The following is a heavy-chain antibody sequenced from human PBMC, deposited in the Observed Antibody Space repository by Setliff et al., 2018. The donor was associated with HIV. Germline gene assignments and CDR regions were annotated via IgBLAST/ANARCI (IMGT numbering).Heavy chain of an antibody. CDR2: IYSSGST. Sequence: SLTCTVSGGSISSGSYYWSWIRQPAGKGLEWIGRIYSSGSTNYNPSLKSRVTISVGTSKNQFSLKLSSVTAADTAVYYCARDRPYSGYPDWGQGTLVTVSS. J-gene: IGHJ4*02. CDR3: ARDRPYSGYPD. D-gene: IGHD5-12*01. V-gene: IGHV4-61*02. CDR1: GGSISSGSYY.